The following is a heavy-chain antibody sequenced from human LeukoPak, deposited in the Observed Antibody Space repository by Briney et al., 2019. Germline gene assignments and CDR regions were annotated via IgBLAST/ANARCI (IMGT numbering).Heavy chain of an antibody. D-gene: IGHD6-19*01. J-gene: IGHJ4*02. V-gene: IGHV3-21*01. CDR2: ISGGSSFT. CDR3: ARDLGYSSGPNY. CDR1: GFSFSSFS. Sequence: GGSLRLSCAASGFSFSSFSMNWVRQAPGQGLEWVSYISGGSSFTYYVDSVKGRFTTSRENAKNSLYLQMNSLRAGDTAVYYCARDLGYSSGPNYWGQGTLVTDSS.